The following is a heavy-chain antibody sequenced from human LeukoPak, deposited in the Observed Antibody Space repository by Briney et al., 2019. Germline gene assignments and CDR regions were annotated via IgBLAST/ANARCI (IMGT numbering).Heavy chain of an antibody. CDR1: GWSFSGYY. CDR2: IDHSGST. V-gene: IGHV4-34*01. J-gene: IGHJ4*02. CDR3: ASSNHFWSGYYLLDY. D-gene: IGHD3-3*02. Sequence: PSETLSLTCAVYGWSFSGYYWSWIRQPPGKGLEWIGEIDHSGSTNYNPSLKSRVTISVDTSKNQFSLELSSVTAADTAVYYCASSNHFWSGYYLLDYWSQGTLVTVSS.